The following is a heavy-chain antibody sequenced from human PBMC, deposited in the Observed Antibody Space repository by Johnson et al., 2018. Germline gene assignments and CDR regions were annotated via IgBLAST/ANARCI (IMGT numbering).Heavy chain of an antibody. CDR1: GFTFSSYA. CDR2: ISYDGSNK. Sequence: QVQLVQSGGGVVQPGRSLRLSCAASGFTFSSYAMHWVRQAPGKGLEWVAVISYDGSNKYYADSVKGRFTISRDNSKNTLYLQMNSLRAEETAVYYCARAPTAFFASSGPRSDYYYYMDVWGKGTTVTVSS. V-gene: IGHV3-30-3*01. D-gene: IGHD3-22*01. CDR3: ARAPTAFFASSGPRSDYYYYMDV. J-gene: IGHJ6*03.